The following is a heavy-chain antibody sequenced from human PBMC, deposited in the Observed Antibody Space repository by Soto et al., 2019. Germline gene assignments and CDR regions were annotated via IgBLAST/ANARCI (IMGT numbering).Heavy chain of an antibody. V-gene: IGHV3-23*01. D-gene: IGHD3-10*01. CDR1: GFTFSSYA. CDR2: ISGSGGST. J-gene: IGHJ6*02. Sequence: EVQLLESGGGLVQPGGSLRLSCAASGFTFSSYAMSWVRQAPGKGLEWVSAISGSGGSTYYADSVKGRFTISRDNSKNTLYLQMTSLRAADTAVYYCAKGGVWFGNYGMDVWGQGTTVTVSS. CDR3: AKGGVWFGNYGMDV.